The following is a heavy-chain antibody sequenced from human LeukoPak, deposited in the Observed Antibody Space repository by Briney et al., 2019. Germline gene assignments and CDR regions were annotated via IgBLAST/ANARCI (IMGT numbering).Heavy chain of an antibody. CDR1: GGSISLYS. CDR2: FYNSGSP. V-gene: IGHV4-59*08. D-gene: IGHD1-26*01. J-gene: IGHJ5*02. Sequence: SETLSLTCTVSGGSISLYSWSWIRQSPGKGLEWIGYFYNSGSPTYNPSLKSRVTISIDTSKNQFSLRLTSVTAADTAIYYCARHWDPWGQGTLVTVSS. CDR3: ARHWDP.